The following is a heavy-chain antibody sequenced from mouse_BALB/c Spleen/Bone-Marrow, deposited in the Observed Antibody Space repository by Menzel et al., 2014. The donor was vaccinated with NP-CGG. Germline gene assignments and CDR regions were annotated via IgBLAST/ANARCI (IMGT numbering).Heavy chain of an antibody. D-gene: IGHD4-1*01. V-gene: IGHV5-12-2*01. J-gene: IGHJ3*01. CDR2: ISNGGGST. CDR1: GFTFSSYT. CDR3: ATGTFAY. Sequence: EVKLMESGGGLVQPGGSLKLSCAASGFTFSSYTMSWVRQTPEKRLEWVAYISNGGGSTYYPDTVKGRFTISRDNAKNTLHLQMSSLKSEDTAMYYCATGTFAYWGQGTLVTVSA.